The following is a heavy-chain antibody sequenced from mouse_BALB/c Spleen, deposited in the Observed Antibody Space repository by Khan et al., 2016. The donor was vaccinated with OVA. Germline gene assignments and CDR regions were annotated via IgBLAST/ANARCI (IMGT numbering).Heavy chain of an antibody. J-gene: IGHJ3*01. V-gene: IGHV3-8*02. CDR2: IIYTGYT. CDR3: ARSTYRYAFVY. Sequence: EVQLQESGPSLVTPSQTLSLTCSVTGDSITSGYWNWIRKFPGNKLEYMGYIIYTGYTYYNPSLKSRISITRHTSKNQYYLHLNSVTDEDTATYYCARSTYRYAFVYWGQGTLVTVSA. D-gene: IGHD2-14*01. CDR1: GDSITSGY.